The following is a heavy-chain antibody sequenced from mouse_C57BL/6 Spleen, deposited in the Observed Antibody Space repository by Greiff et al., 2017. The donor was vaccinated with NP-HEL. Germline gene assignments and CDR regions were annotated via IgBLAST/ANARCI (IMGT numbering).Heavy chain of an antibody. V-gene: IGHV1-53*01. CDR3: ARTTYYGSSYPYAMDY. Sequence: VQLQQSGTELVKPGASVKLSCKASGYTFTSYWMHWVKQRPGQGLEWIGNINPSNGGTNYNEKFKSKATLTVDKSSSTAYMQLSSLTSEDSAVYYCARTTYYGSSYPYAMDYWGQGTSVTVSS. CDR1: GYTFTSYW. CDR2: INPSNGGT. J-gene: IGHJ4*01. D-gene: IGHD1-1*01.